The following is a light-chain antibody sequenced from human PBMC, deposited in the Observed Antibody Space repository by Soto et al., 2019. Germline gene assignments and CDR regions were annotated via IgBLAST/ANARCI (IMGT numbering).Light chain of an antibody. V-gene: IGKV1-17*01. CDR2: AAS. Sequence: IPMTQSPSSLSASVGDRVTITCRASQGIRDELGWYQQKAGKAPNLLISAASRLQSGVPSRFSGRGSGTEFTLTTSGLLPEDFAAYHCQQLYTLPFTFGQGTRWRL. CDR1: QGIRDE. J-gene: IGKJ5*01. CDR3: QQLYTLPFT.